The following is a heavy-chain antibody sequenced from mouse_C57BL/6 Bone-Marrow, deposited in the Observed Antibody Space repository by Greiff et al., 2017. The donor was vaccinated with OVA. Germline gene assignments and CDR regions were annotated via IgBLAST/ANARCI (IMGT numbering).Heavy chain of an antibody. Sequence: EVHLVESGGGLVQPGESLKLSCESNEYEFPSHDMSWVRKTPEKRLELVAAINSDGGSTYYPDTMERRFIISRDNTKKTLYLQMSRLRSEDTALYDCARLYYGSMAWFAYWGQGTLVTVSA. CDR3: ARLYYGSMAWFAY. J-gene: IGHJ3*01. CDR1: EYEFPSHD. D-gene: IGHD1-1*01. V-gene: IGHV5-2*01. CDR2: INSDGGST.